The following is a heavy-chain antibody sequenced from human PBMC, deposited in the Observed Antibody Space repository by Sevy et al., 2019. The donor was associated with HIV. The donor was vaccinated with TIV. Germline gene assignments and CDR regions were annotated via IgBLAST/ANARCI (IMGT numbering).Heavy chain of an antibody. CDR3: ARKMELLVPEY. Sequence: GGSLRLSCAASGFIFSNYNMNWVRQAPGKGLEWVSSISSSSNDIYYADSVKGRFTISRDNAKNSLYLQMNSLRAEDTVVYYCARKMELLVPEYWGEGTLVTVSS. J-gene: IGHJ4*02. CDR1: GFIFSNYN. D-gene: IGHD2-21*02. V-gene: IGHV3-21*01. CDR2: ISSSSNDI.